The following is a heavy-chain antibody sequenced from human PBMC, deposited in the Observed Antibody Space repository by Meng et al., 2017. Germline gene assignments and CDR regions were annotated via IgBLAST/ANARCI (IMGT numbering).Heavy chain of an antibody. CDR2: IYYSGST. J-gene: IGHJ1*01. CDR3: ARYKGGYYYVRAEYFQH. V-gene: IGHV4-31*03. Sequence: SETLSLTCTVSGGSISSGGYYWSWIRQHPGKGLEWIGYIYYSGSTYYNPSLKSRVTISVDTSKNQFSLKLSSVTAADTAVYYCARYKGGYYYVRAEYFQHWGQGTLVTVSS. CDR1: GGSISSGGYY. D-gene: IGHD3-22*01.